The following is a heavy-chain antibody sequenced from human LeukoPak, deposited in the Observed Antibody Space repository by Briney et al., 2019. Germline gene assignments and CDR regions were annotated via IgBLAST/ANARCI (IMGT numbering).Heavy chain of an antibody. J-gene: IGHJ4*02. V-gene: IGHV3-74*01. Sequence: GGALRLSCAASGFTFSSYWMHWVRQAPGKGLVWDSRINSDGSSTSYADSGKGRFTISRDNAKNTLYLQMNSLRAEATAVYYCARGSGMSFDYWGQGTLVTVSS. CDR3: ARGSGMSFDY. CDR2: INSDGSST. CDR1: GFTFSSYW. D-gene: IGHD1-14*01.